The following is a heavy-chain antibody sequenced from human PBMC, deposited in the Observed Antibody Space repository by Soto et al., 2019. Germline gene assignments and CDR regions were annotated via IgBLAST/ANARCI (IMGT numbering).Heavy chain of an antibody. V-gene: IGHV3-33*01. CDR1: GFTFSSYG. CDR2: IWYDGSNK. J-gene: IGHJ6*02. D-gene: IGHD2-2*01. CDR3: ARDHIVVVPAATLLDGMDV. Sequence: GGSLRLSCAASGFTFSSYGMHWVRQAPGKGLEWVAVIWYDGSNKYYADSVKGRFTISRDNSKNTLYLQMNSLRAEDTAVYYCARDHIVVVPAATLLDGMDVWGQGTTVTVS.